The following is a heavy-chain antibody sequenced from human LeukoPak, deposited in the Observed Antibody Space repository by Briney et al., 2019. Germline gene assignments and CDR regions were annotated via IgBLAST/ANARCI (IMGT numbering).Heavy chain of an antibody. J-gene: IGHJ4*02. D-gene: IGHD4-23*01. Sequence: GGSLRLSCSASGFSVSSNYMNWVRQAPGKGLEWVSVIYSGGSTFYADSVKGRFTISRDKSKNTLYLQMNSLRAEDTAVYYCAREPDHGGDYWGQGILVTVSS. CDR3: AREPDHGGDY. CDR2: IYSGGST. CDR1: GFSVSSNY. V-gene: IGHV3-66*01.